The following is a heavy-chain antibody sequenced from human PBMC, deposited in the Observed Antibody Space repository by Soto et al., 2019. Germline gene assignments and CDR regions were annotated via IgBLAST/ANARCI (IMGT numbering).Heavy chain of an antibody. J-gene: IGHJ6*03. CDR1: SGSISSSNW. Sequence: SETLSLTCAVSSGSISSSNWWSWVRQPPGKGLEWIGEIYHSGSTNYNPSLKSRVTISVDKSKNQFSLKLSSVTAADTAVYYCARGGYSYGDGGDYYHYMDVWGKGTTVTVSS. V-gene: IGHV4-4*02. CDR2: IYHSGST. CDR3: ARGGYSYGDGGDYYHYMDV. D-gene: IGHD5-18*01.